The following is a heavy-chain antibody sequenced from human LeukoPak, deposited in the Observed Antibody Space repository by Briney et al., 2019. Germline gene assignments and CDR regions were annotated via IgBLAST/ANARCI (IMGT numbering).Heavy chain of an antibody. D-gene: IGHD6-6*01. V-gene: IGHV3-48*01. CDR2: ISSSSSTI. CDR1: GFTFSSYS. J-gene: IGHJ4*02. Sequence: GGSLRLSCAASGFTFSSYSMNWVRQAPGKGLEWVSYISSSSSTIYYADSVKGRFTISRDNAKNSLYLQMNSLRAEDTAVYYCAITAPRSRAARLVDYWGQGTLVTVSS. CDR3: AITAPRSRAARLVDY.